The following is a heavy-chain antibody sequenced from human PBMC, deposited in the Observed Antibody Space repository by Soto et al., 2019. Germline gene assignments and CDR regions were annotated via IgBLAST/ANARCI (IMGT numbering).Heavy chain of an antibody. J-gene: IGHJ4*02. CDR1: GFTFSSYT. V-gene: IGHV3-23*01. D-gene: IGHD3-9*01. CDR2: ISGSGGST. Sequence: GGSLRLYCATSGFTFSSYTMSWVRQAPGKGLEWVSAISGSGGSTYYADSVKGRFTISRDNSKNTLYPQMNSLRAEDTAVYYCAKYDILTGPSDYWGQGTLVTVSS. CDR3: AKYDILTGPSDY.